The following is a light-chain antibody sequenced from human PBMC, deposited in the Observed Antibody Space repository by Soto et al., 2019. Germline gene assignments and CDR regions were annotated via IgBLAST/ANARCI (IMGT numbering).Light chain of an antibody. J-gene: IGKJ3*01. CDR3: QPYGSSSFS. CDR2: VAF. Sequence: EIGLTQSPGTLSLSPGERATLSCRARQSISSTYLAWSHKKPGQAPRLLLYVAFHRATGIPDTCRGSGSGTDFTLTNSTLEPEDGAFYYCQPYGSSSFSFGPGTKVEIK. CDR1: QSISSTY. V-gene: IGKV3-20*01.